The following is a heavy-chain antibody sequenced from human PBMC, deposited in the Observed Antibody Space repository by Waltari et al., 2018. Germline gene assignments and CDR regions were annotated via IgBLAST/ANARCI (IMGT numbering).Heavy chain of an antibody. J-gene: IGHJ5*02. CDR2: IRDDGTAK. CDR1: GFTFSSYW. Sequence: EVKLVESGGDLVQPGGSLRISCTASGFTFSSYWMSWVRQGPGEGLEWVARIRDDGTAKYYVDSVKGRCTISRDNAENSLYLQMNSLRAEDTALYFCARDRGHFALDLWGQGALVTVSS. CDR3: ARDRGHFALDL. V-gene: IGHV3-7*01.